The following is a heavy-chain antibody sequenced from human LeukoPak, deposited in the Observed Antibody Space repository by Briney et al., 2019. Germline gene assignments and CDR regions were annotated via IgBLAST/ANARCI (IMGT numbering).Heavy chain of an antibody. J-gene: IGHJ3*02. V-gene: IGHV4-4*07. CDR3: ASSKDSSGWNDAFDI. CDR2: IYTSGST. Sequence: NPSETLSLTCTVSGGSISSYYWSWIRQPAGKGLEWIGRIYTSGSTNYNPSLKSRVTMSVDTPKNQFSLKLSSVTAADTAVYYCASSKDSSGWNDAFDIWGQGTMVTVSS. CDR1: GGSISSYY. D-gene: IGHD3-22*01.